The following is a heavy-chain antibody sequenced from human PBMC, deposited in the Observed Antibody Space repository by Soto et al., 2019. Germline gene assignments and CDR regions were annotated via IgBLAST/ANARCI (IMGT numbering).Heavy chain of an antibody. CDR3: ARPQLTGYSIHFNS. Sequence: GESLKISCKASGYIFIDYWIGWVRQMPGKGLEWMGIVYPRDSDTRYSPSFQGQVTISADRSTGTAFLQWRSLKASDTALYYCARPQLTGYSIHFNSWGQGTPVTVSS. D-gene: IGHD2-15*01. CDR1: GYIFIDYW. CDR2: VYPRDSDT. V-gene: IGHV5-51*01. J-gene: IGHJ4*02.